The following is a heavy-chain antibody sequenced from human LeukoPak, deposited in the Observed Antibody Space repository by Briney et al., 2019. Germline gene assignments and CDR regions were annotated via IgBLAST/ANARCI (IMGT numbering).Heavy chain of an antibody. D-gene: IGHD2-15*01. CDR2: IYYSGST. Sequence: SETLSLTCTVSGGSISSYYWSWIRQPPEKGLEWIGYIYYSGSTNYNPSLKSRVTISVDTSKNQFSLKLSSVTAADTAVYYCARWGGVVAATYYYYGMDVWGQGTLVTVSS. CDR3: ARWGGVVAATYYYYGMDV. J-gene: IGHJ6*02. CDR1: GGSISSYY. V-gene: IGHV4-59*01.